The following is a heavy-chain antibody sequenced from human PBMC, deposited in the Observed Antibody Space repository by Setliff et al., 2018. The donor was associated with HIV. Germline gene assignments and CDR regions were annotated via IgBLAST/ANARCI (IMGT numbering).Heavy chain of an antibody. J-gene: IGHJ4*02. CDR1: GYTFTDYY. CDR2: VDPEDGET. D-gene: IGHD3-22*01. Sequence: ASVNVSCKASGYTFTDYYIHWVQQAPGKGLEWMGRVDPEDGETTYAEKFQGRITITADTSTDTAYLELSSLRSEDSAFYYCTTPLDSSGYFGSDYFDYWGQGALVAVSS. V-gene: IGHV1-69-2*01. CDR3: TTPLDSSGYFGSDYFDY.